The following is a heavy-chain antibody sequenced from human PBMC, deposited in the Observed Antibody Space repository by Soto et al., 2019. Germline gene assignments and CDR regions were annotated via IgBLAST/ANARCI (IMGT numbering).Heavy chain of an antibody. CDR2: IIPILGIA. D-gene: IGHD2-2*02. CDR1: GGTFSSYT. Sequence: QVQLVQSGAEVKKPGSSVKVSCKASGGTFSSYTISWVRQAPGQGLEWMGRIIPILGIANYAQKFQGRVTITADKSTSTAYMALSSLRSEDTAVYYCAIEYCSSTSCYRDYWCQGTLVTVSS. V-gene: IGHV1-69*02. CDR3: AIEYCSSTSCYRDY. J-gene: IGHJ4*02.